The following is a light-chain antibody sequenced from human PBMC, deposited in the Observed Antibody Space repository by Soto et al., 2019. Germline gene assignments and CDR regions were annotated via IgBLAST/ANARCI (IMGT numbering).Light chain of an antibody. CDR2: RDS. J-gene: IGLJ2*01. CDR1: NIGSKN. Sequence: SYELTQPLSVSVALGQTARITCGGNNIGSKNVHWYQQKPGQAPVLVIYRDSNRPSGIPERFSGSNSGNTATLTISRAHAGDEADYYCQVWDSSIVVFGGGTKVTVL. V-gene: IGLV3-9*01. CDR3: QVWDSSIVV.